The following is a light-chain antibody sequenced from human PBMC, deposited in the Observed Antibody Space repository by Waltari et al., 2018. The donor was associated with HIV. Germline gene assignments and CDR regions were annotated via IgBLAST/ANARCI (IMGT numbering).Light chain of an antibody. CDR3: QQYHIYPYT. V-gene: IGKV1-5*03. CDR1: QSVRTW. J-gene: IGKJ2*01. CDR2: KAS. Sequence: DIQMTQSPSTLSAAVGDRVTFTCRASQSVRTWLAWYQQKPGKAPKVLIYKASSLGSGVPSRFSGSQSWTEFTLTISSLQPDDSATYYCQQYHIYPYTFGQGTKLEIK.